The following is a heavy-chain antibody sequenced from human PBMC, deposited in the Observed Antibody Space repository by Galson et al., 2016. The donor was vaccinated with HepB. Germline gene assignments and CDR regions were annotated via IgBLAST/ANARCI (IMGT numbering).Heavy chain of an antibody. Sequence: ETLSLTCAVSAGSIGSSKWWSWVRQPPGKGLEWLGEIYHSGNTNYNPSLKSRVTISVDKSKNHFSLKLTSVTAADTAVYYCATDSSGWYRGAFDIWGQGTMVTVSS. CDR2: IYHSGNT. V-gene: IGHV4-4*02. J-gene: IGHJ3*02. D-gene: IGHD6-19*01. CDR1: AGSIGSSKW. CDR3: ATDSSGWYRGAFDI.